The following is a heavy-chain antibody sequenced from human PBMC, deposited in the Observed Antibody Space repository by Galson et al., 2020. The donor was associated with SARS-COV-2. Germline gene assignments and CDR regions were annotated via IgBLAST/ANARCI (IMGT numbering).Heavy chain of an antibody. J-gene: IGHJ4*02. V-gene: IGHV3-9*01. CDR3: VKDRGLSIFGVARGLDS. CDR1: GFKFDDFA. Sequence: LRLSCAASGFKFDDFAMHWVRQRPGKGLEWVSGLNWNGNTIGYADSVRGRFTISRDNAKKSLYLQMDNLRTDDAAVYYCVKDRGLSIFGVARGLDSWGQGALVTVSS. CDR2: LNWNGNTI. D-gene: IGHD3-3*01.